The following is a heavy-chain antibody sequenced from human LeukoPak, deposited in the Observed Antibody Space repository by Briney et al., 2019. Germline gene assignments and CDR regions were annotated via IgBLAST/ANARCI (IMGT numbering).Heavy chain of an antibody. CDR3: ARGDDSGYYDYFDY. CDR1: GFTVSSNY. D-gene: IGHD3-22*01. Sequence: GGSLRLSCAASGFTVSSNYMSWVRQAPGKGLEWVSVIYSAGNTYYAASVKGRFTISRDFSKNTVFLHMNSLRAEDTAMYYCARGDDSGYYDYFDYWGQGALVTVSS. V-gene: IGHV3-53*01. J-gene: IGHJ4*02. CDR2: IYSAGNT.